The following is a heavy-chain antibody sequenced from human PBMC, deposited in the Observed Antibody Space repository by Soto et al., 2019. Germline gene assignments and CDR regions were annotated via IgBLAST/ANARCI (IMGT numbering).Heavy chain of an antibody. CDR2: IYYSGST. D-gene: IGHD4-17*01. CDR3: ARDDGTTVTIGNDAFDI. CDR1: GGSISSGDYY. V-gene: IGHV4-30-4*01. J-gene: IGHJ3*02. Sequence: QVQLQESGPGLVKPSQTLSLTCTVSGGSISSGDYYWSWIRQPPGKGLEWIGYIYYSGSTYYNPSLKSRVTISVDTSKNQFSLKLSSVTAADTAVYYCARDDGTTVTIGNDAFDIWGQGTMVTVSS.